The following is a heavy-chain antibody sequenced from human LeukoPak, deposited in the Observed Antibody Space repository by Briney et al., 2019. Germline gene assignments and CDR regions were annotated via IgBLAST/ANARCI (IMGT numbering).Heavy chain of an antibody. V-gene: IGHV4-61*01. CDR3: ARDVGYDSSGYSLNGQTQLNDY. CDR2: IYYSGST. Sequence: PSETLSLTCTVSGGSVSSGSYYWSWIRQPPGKGLEWIGYIYYSGSTNYNPSLKSRVTISVDTSKNQFSLKLSSVTAADTAVYYCARDVGYDSSGYSLNGQTQLNDYWGQGTLVTVSS. D-gene: IGHD3-22*01. J-gene: IGHJ4*02. CDR1: GGSVSSGSYY.